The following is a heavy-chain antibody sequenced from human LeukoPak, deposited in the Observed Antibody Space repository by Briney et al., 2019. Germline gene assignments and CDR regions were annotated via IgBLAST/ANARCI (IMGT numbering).Heavy chain of an antibody. J-gene: IGHJ6*03. CDR3: AREGVGHYYYYYYIDV. CDR2: IKQDGSEK. D-gene: IGHD2-8*01. CDR1: GFTFSSYW. Sequence: GGSLRLSCAASGFTFSSYWMSWVRQAPGKGLEWVANIKQDGSEKYYVDSVKGRFTISRDNAKNLLYLQMNSLRAEDTAVYYCAREGVGHYYYYYYIDVWGKGTTVTISS. V-gene: IGHV3-7*01.